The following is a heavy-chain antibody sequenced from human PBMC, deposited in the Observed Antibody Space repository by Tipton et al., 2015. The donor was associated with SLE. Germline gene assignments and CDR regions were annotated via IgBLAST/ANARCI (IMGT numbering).Heavy chain of an antibody. V-gene: IGHV4-61*02. CDR1: GGAISSGGYY. CDR3: AKTLAGATPGRYQSYWYFDL. J-gene: IGHJ2*01. CDR2: IFPSGKT. D-gene: IGHD1-1*01. Sequence: TLSLTRTVSGGAISSGGYYWSWIRQPAGEGLEWIGRIFPSGKTVYNPSLKSRVTISMDLSNNQFSVNLSSVTASDTAVYYCAKTLAGATPGRYQSYWYFDLWGRGLRVIVSS.